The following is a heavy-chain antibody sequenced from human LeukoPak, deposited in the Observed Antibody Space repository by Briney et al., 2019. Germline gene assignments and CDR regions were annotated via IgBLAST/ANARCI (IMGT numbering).Heavy chain of an antibody. V-gene: IGHV4-4*02. J-gene: IGHJ3*02. CDR2: IYHSGST. CDR1: GGSISSSNW. CDR3: ARDGSSGYRPSNAFDI. Sequence: SGTLSLTCAVSGGSISSSNWWSWVRQPPGKGLEWIGEIYHSGSTNYNPSLKSRVTISVDKSKNQFSLKLSSVTAADTAVYYCARDGSSGYRPSNAFDIWGQGTMVTVSS. D-gene: IGHD5-12*01.